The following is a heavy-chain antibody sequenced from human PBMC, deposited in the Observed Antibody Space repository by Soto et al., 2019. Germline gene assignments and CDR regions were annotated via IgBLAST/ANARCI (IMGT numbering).Heavy chain of an antibody. J-gene: IGHJ4*02. CDR2: IYYSGST. CDR3: ARAGLGAGSDY. Sequence: QVQLQESGPGLVKPSETLSLTCSVSGGSVSSGSYYWSWIRQPPGKGLEWIGYIYYSGSTKYNPTLQCGVPLSVDTSKNPSSPKLSSVTAAHTTVYYCARAGLGAGSDYWGQGTLVTGSS. D-gene: IGHD1-26*01. V-gene: IGHV4-61*01. CDR1: GGSVSSGSYY.